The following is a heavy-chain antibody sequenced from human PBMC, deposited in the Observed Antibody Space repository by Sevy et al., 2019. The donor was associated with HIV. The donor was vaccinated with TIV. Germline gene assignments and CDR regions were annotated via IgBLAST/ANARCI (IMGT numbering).Heavy chain of an antibody. Sequence: GGSLRLSCAASGFMFSTFGMHWVRQAPGKGLEWVAFISFDGTLEYYADSFKGRFTISRDNSKNTLYLEMSSLRTEDTAVYYCARDRFCTYTECYNWFDPWGQGTPVTVSS. J-gene: IGHJ5*02. V-gene: IGHV3-30*02. CDR2: ISFDGTLE. CDR3: ARDRFCTYTECYNWFDP. D-gene: IGHD2-8*01. CDR1: GFMFSTFG.